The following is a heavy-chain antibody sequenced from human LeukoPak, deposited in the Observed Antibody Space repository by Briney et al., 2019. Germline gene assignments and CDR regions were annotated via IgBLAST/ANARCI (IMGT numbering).Heavy chain of an antibody. J-gene: IGHJ4*02. D-gene: IGHD6-6*01. CDR1: GGSISSGSYY. CDR2: IYTSGST. Sequence: SQTLSLTCTVSGGSISSGSYYWSWIRQPAGKGLEWIGRIYTSGSTNYNPSLKSRVTISVDTSKNQFSLKLSSVTAADTAVYYCARVDSSSYQIDYWGQGTLVTVSS. V-gene: IGHV4-61*02. CDR3: ARVDSSSYQIDY.